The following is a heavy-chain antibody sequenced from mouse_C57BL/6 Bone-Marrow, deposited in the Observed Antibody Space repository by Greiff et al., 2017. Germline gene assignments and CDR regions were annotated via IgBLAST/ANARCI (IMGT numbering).Heavy chain of an antibody. Sequence: EVKLVESGGGLVKPGGSLKLSCAASGFTFSSSAMSWVRQTPEKRLEWVATLSAGGSYTYYPDNVKGRFTISRDNAKNHLYLQMSHLKSEDTAMYYCARDDYAYFDYWGQGTTLTVSS. CDR2: LSAGGSYT. CDR1: GFTFSSSA. V-gene: IGHV5-4*01. J-gene: IGHJ2*01. D-gene: IGHD2-13*01. CDR3: ARDDYAYFDY.